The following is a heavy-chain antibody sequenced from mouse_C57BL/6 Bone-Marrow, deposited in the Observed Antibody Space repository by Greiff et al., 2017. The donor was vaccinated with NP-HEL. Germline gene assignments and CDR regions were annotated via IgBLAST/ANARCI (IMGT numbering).Heavy chain of an antibody. Sequence: EVKLMESGPGLVQPSQSLSLPCSVTGYSITSGSYWNWIRQFPGNKLEWMGYISYDGSNNYNPSLKNRISITRDTSKNQFFLKLNSVTTEDTATYYCAAYDYVWYFDVWGTGTTVTVSS. D-gene: IGHD2-4*01. CDR2: ISYDGSN. CDR1: GYSITSGSY. J-gene: IGHJ1*03. V-gene: IGHV3-6*01. CDR3: AAYDYVWYFDV.